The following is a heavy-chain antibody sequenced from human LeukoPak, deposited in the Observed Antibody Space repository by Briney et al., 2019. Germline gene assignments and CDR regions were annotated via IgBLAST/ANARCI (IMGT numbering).Heavy chain of an antibody. CDR2: IIPILGIA. CDR1: GGTFSSYA. D-gene: IGHD3-10*01. J-gene: IGHJ4*02. Sequence: ASVKVSCKASGGTFSSYAISWVRQAPGQGLEWMGRIIPILGIANYAQKFQGRVTITAGKSTSTAYMELSSLRSEDTAVYYCARDLMGYFDYWGQGTLVTVSS. V-gene: IGHV1-69*04. CDR3: ARDLMGYFDY.